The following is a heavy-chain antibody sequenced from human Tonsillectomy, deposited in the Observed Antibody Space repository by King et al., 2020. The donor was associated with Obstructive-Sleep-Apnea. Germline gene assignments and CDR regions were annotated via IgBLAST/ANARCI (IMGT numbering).Heavy chain of an antibody. J-gene: IGHJ4*02. V-gene: IGHV3-9*01. CDR3: AKDSPSIGSST. CDR1: GFTFNHYD. Sequence: VQLVESGGGLVQTGRSLRLSCAASGFTFNHYDMFWVRQAPGKGLEWVSGISWDGTKTDYADSVKGRFTVSRDDPKKTLYLQINSLRPEDTAVYFCAKDSPSIGSSTWGEGTLVFVSS. D-gene: IGHD1-26*01. CDR2: ISWDGTKT.